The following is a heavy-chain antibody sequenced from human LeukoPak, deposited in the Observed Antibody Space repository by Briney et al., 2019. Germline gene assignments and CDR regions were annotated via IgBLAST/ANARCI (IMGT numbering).Heavy chain of an antibody. CDR3: AKGSGINHYHWIDP. CDR1: GFTFSSYA. CDR2: ISGSGGST. Sequence: VGSLRLSCAASGFTFSSYAMSWVRQAPGKGLEWVSAISGSGGSTYYADSVKGRFTISRDNSKSTLYLQMNSLRAEDTAVYYCAKGSGINHYHWIDPWGQGTLVTVSS. D-gene: IGHD1-14*01. V-gene: IGHV3-23*01. J-gene: IGHJ5*02.